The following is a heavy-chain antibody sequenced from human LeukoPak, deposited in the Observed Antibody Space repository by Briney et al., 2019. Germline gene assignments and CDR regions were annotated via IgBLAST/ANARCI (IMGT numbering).Heavy chain of an antibody. CDR2: INHSGST. Sequence: SETLSLTCAVYGGSFSGYYWSWIRQPPGKGLEWIGEINHSGSTNYNPSLKGRVTISVDTSKNQFSLKLSSVTAADTAVYHCARGGEIAAVNYYFDYWGQGTVVTVSS. D-gene: IGHD6-13*01. J-gene: IGHJ4*02. CDR3: ARGGEIAAVNYYFDY. V-gene: IGHV4-34*01. CDR1: GGSFSGYY.